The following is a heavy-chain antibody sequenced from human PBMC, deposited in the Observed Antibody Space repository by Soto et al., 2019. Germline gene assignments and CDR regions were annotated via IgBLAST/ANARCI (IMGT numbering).Heavy chain of an antibody. CDR1: GGSISSSNW. CDR2: IYHSGST. J-gene: IGHJ6*02. Sequence: QVQLQESGPGLVKPSGTLSLTCAVSGGSISSSNWWSWVRQPPGKGLEWIGEIYHSGSTNYNPSRKSRVTIAVDKSKNQFSLKLSSVTAADTAVYYCASQLGMTGNYYYGMDVWGQGTTVTVSS. V-gene: IGHV4-4*02. D-gene: IGHD6-6*01. CDR3: ASQLGMTGNYYYGMDV.